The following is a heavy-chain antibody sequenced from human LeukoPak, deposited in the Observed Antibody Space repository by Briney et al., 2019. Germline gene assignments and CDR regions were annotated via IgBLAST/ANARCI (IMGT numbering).Heavy chain of an antibody. V-gene: IGHV1-69*13. CDR1: GYTFTGYY. D-gene: IGHD3-10*01. Sequence: ASVKVSCKASGYTFTGYYMHWVRQAPGQGLEWMGGIIPIFGTANYAQKFQGRVTITADESTSTAYMELSSLRSEDTAVYYCARDYYGSGSYYKGWFDPWGQGTLVTVSS. CDR3: ARDYYGSGSYYKGWFDP. J-gene: IGHJ5*02. CDR2: IIPIFGTA.